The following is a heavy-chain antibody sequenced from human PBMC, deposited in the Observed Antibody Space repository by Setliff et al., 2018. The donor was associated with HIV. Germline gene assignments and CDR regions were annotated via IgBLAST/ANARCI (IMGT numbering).Heavy chain of an antibody. CDR3: ARDRRVLWFGESPATFQH. J-gene: IGHJ1*01. D-gene: IGHD3-10*01. Sequence: ASVKVSCKASGGTFSSYAISWVRQAPGKGLEWMGGFDPEDGETIYAQKFQGRVTMTRDTSISTAYMELSRLRSDDTAVYYCARDRRVLWFGESPATFQHWGQGTLVTVSS. CDR2: FDPEDGET. V-gene: IGHV1-2*02. CDR1: GGTFSSYA.